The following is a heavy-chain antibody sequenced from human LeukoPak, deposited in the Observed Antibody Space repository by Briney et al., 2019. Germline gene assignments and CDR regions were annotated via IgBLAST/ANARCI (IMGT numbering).Heavy chain of an antibody. CDR1: RFTFSSYS. V-gene: IGHV3-21*01. Sequence: GWSLRHSRADSRFTFSSYSMNWVRPAPGKGLESVSPISSSSSHRYYADSVKGRFTISRDNAKNSLYLQMNSLRAEDTAVYYCALGYDILAGRFDYWGQGTLVTVS. J-gene: IGHJ4*02. D-gene: IGHD3-9*01. CDR2: ISSSSSHR. CDR3: ALGYDILAGRFDY.